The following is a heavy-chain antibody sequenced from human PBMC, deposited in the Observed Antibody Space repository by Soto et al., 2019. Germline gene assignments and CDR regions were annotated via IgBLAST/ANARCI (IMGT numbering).Heavy chain of an antibody. D-gene: IGHD2-2*01. J-gene: IGHJ6*02. CDR1: GYTLTELS. V-gene: IGHV1-24*01. CDR2: FDPEDGET. Sequence: ASVKGSCKVSGYTLTELSMHWVRQAPGKGLEWMGGFDPEDGETIYAQKFQGRVTMTRDTSISTAYMELSRLRSDDTAVYYCARDLTLVAAQGDYYGMAVWGQGTTVTVSS. CDR3: ARDLTLVAAQGDYYGMAV.